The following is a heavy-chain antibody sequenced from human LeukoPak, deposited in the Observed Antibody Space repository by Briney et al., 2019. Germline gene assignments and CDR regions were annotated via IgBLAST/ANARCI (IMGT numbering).Heavy chain of an antibody. CDR2: IYYSGST. D-gene: IGHD3-10*01. CDR1: GGSISSSSYY. CDR3: ASYVLLWFGELSPPY. Sequence: SETLPLTCTVSGGSISSSSYYWGWIRQPPGKGLEWIGSIYYSGSTYYNPSLKSRVTISVDTSKNQFSLKLSSVTAADTAVYYCASYVLLWFGELSPPYWGQGTLVTVSS. J-gene: IGHJ4*02. V-gene: IGHV4-39*01.